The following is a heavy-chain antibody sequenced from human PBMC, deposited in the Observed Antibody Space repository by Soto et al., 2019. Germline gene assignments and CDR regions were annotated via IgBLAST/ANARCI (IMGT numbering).Heavy chain of an antibody. V-gene: IGHV3-23*01. D-gene: IGHD3-22*01. Sequence: GGSLRLPCAASGFTSSSYAMSWVRQAPEKGLEWVSGISGSGGSTYYADSVKGRFTISRDNSKNTLYLQMNSLRAEDTAVYYCAKDRTITMIVVPHAFDIWGRGTMVTVSS. CDR2: ISGSGGST. CDR3: AKDRTITMIVVPHAFDI. CDR1: GFTSSSYA. J-gene: IGHJ3*02.